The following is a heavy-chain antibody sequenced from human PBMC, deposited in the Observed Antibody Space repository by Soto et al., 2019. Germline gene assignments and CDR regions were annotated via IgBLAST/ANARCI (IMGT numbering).Heavy chain of an antibody. CDR2: ISAYNGNT. Sequence: ASVKVSCKASGYTFTSYGISWVRQAPGQGLEWMGWISAYNGNTNYAQKLQGRVTMTTDTSTSTAYMELRSLRSDDTAVYYCARAYCGGDCYRYYYYGMDVWCQGTTVTVSS. J-gene: IGHJ6*02. D-gene: IGHD2-21*02. CDR1: GYTFTSYG. CDR3: ARAYCGGDCYRYYYYGMDV. V-gene: IGHV1-18*01.